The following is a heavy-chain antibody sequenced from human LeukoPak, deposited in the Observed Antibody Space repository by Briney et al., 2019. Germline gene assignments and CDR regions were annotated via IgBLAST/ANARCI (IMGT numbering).Heavy chain of an antibody. J-gene: IGHJ5*02. D-gene: IGHD6-19*01. Sequence: GGSLRLSCAASGILFSNTAMNWARQSPGRGLGWVSAISGGGERAFYADSVKGRSTISRDNSKNILYLQMNSLTADDTAIYYCGKDGGQYSSGPEFDPRGQGALVTVSS. CDR1: GILFSNTA. CDR2: ISGGGERA. V-gene: IGHV3-23*01. CDR3: GKDGGQYSSGPEFDP.